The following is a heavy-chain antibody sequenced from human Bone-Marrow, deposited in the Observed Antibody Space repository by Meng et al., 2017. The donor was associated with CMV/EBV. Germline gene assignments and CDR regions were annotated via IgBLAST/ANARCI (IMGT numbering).Heavy chain of an antibody. CDR2: IYYSGST. J-gene: IGHJ5*02. D-gene: IGHD4-11*01. CDR1: GGSISSSSYY. V-gene: IGHV4-39*01. Sequence: SETLSLTCTVSGGSISSSSYYWGWIRQPPGKGLEWIGGIYYSGSTYYNPSLKSRVTISVDTSKNQFSLKLSSVTAADTAVYYCARRDSNYLNWFDPWGQGTLVTVSS. CDR3: ARRDSNYLNWFDP.